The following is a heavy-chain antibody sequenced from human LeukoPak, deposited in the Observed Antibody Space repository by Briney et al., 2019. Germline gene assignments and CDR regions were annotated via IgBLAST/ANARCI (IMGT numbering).Heavy chain of an antibody. CDR1: GGSISPYY. CDR3: ARDTGTVVDY. V-gene: IGHV4-59*01. Sequence: SETLSLTCTVSGGSISPYYWSWIRQPPGKGLEWIGYIYYTGNAKYSPSLKSRVAISVDTSKSQVSLNLSSVTSADTAVYYCARDTGTVVDYWGQGTLVTVSS. CDR2: IYYTGNA. J-gene: IGHJ4*02. D-gene: IGHD4-23*01.